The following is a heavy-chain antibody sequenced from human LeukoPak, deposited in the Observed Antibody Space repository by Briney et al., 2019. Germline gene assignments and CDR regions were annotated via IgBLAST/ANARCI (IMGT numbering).Heavy chain of an antibody. CDR3: ARDPVRGLGAWGSRGTGHFGY. Sequence: SETLSLTCTVSGGSISSSSYYWGWIRQPPGKGLEWIGSIYYSGSTYYNPSLKSRVTISVDKSKNQFSLKLSSVTAADTAVYYCARDPVRGLGAWGSRGTGHFGYWGQGTLVTVSS. D-gene: IGHD3-10*01. CDR1: GGSISSSSYY. J-gene: IGHJ4*02. V-gene: IGHV4-39*07. CDR2: IYYSGST.